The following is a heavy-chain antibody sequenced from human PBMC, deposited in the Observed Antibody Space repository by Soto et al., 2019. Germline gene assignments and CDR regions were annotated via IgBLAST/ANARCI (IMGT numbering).Heavy chain of an antibody. CDR1: GFSLSNARMG. V-gene: IGHV2-26*01. Sequence: QVTLKESGPVLVKPTETLTLTCTVSGFSLSNARMGVSWIRQPPGKALEWLAHIFSNDEKSYSTSLKSRLTIPKDAAKSLVVLTMTNMDPVDTATYSCARIGGGSGDYGDNWFDPWGQGTLVTVSS. J-gene: IGHJ5*02. CDR3: ARIGGGSGDYGDNWFDP. CDR2: IFSNDEK. D-gene: IGHD4-17*01.